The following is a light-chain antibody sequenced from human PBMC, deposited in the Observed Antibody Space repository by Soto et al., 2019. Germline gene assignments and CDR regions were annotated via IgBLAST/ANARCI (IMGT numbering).Light chain of an antibody. Sequence: QSVLTQPPSVSAAPGQKVTISCSGGNANIGKNDVSWYHHVPGTAPTLLIYDNNKRPPGIPDRFSGSKSGTSATLDIAGLQTGDEADYCCATWDSSLSAVIFGGGTKLTVL. CDR1: NANIGKND. CDR3: ATWDSSLSAVI. V-gene: IGLV1-51*01. J-gene: IGLJ2*01. CDR2: DNN.